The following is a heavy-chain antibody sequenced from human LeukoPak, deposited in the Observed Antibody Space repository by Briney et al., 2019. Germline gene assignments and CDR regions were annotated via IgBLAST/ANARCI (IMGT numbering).Heavy chain of an antibody. CDR1: GYGFTSYW. CDR2: IYPGDSDT. CDR3: ANARSGATPYFDY. V-gene: IGHV5-51*01. Sequence: GESLKISCKGSGYGFTSYWIGWVRQMPGKGLEWMGIIYPGDSDTRYSPSFQGQVTISADKSISTAYLQWSSLKASDTAMYYCANARSGATPYFDYWGQGTLVTVSS. D-gene: IGHD3-3*01. J-gene: IGHJ4*02.